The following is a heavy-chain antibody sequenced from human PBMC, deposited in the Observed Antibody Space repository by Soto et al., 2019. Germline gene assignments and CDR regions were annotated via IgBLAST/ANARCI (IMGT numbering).Heavy chain of an antibody. J-gene: IGHJ4*02. CDR1: GFTFRSFV. CDR2: TSYDGTNK. CDR3: ARWGTTGGLDV. V-gene: IGHV3-30*19. Sequence: QVQLVESGGGVVQPGTSLRLSCVGSGFTFRSFVIHWVRQAPGRGLEWVALTSYDGTNKYFGDSVKGRFTISRVNSRNTVDLQMDSLRREDTALYYCARWGTTGGLDVWGQGTLVSVSS. D-gene: IGHD3-16*01.